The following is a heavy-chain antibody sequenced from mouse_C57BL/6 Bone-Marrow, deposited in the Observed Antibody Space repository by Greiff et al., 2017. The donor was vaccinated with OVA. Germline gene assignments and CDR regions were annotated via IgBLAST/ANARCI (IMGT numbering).Heavy chain of an antibody. CDR1: GYTFTSYW. V-gene: IGHV1-81*01. Sequence: QVQLQQPGAELVKPGASVKMSCKASGYTFTSYWITWVKQRTGQGLEWIGEIYPRSGNTYYNEKFKGKATLTADKSSSTAYMELRSLTSEDSAVYFCANGYFFFDYWGQGTTLTVSS. D-gene: IGHD2-3*01. J-gene: IGHJ2*01. CDR3: ANGYFFFDY. CDR2: IYPRSGNT.